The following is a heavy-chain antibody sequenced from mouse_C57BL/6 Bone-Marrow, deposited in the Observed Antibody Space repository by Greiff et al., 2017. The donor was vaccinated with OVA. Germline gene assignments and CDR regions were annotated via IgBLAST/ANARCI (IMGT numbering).Heavy chain of an antibody. J-gene: IGHJ3*01. Sequence: EVQVVESGGDLVKPGGSLKLSCAASGFTFSSYGMSWVRQTPDKRLEWVATISSGGSYTYYPDSVKGRFTISRDNAKNTLYLQMSSLKSEDTAMYYCARPHGSSLAWCAYWGQGTLVTVSA. CDR2: ISSGGSYT. CDR3: ARPHGSSLAWCAY. D-gene: IGHD1-1*01. V-gene: IGHV5-6*01. CDR1: GFTFSSYG.